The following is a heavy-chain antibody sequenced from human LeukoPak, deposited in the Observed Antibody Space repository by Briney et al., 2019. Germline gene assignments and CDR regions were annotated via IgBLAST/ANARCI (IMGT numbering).Heavy chain of an antibody. V-gene: IGHV1-18*01. CDR2: ISAYNGNT. J-gene: IGHJ6*02. CDR3: AREYGDTNYYYYGMDV. CDR1: GYTFTSHG. Sequence: ASVKVSCKASGYTFTSHGISWVRQAPGQGLEWMGWISAYNGNTNYAQKLQGRVTMTTDTSTSTAYMELRSLRSDDTAVYYCAREYGDTNYYYYGMDVWGQGTTVTVSS. D-gene: IGHD4-17*01.